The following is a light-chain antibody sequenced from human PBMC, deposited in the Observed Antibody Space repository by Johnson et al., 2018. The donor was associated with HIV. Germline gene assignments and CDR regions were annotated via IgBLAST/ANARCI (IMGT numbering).Light chain of an antibody. CDR2: DNN. CDR1: SSNIGNNY. J-gene: IGLJ1*01. Sequence: QSVLTQPPSVSAAPGQKVTISCSGSSSNIGNNYVSWYQQLPGTAPKLLIYDNNQRPSGIPDRFSVSKSGTSATLGITGLQTGDEADYYCGTWDSSLSARVFGTGTKVTVL. V-gene: IGLV1-51*01. CDR3: GTWDSSLSARV.